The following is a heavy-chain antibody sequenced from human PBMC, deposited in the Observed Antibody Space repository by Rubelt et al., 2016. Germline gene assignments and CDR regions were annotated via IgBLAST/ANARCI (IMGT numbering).Heavy chain of an antibody. V-gene: IGHV3-53*01. CDR3: AREVLFYGMDV. J-gene: IGHJ6*02. CDR1: GFIVSSNY. CDR2: IYSGDIT. Sequence: EVQLVESGGGLIQPGGSLRLSCAASGFIVSSNYMSWVRQAPGKGLEWVSVIYSGDITYYAHSVKGRFTISRDNSKNTLYLQMNSLRAEDTAVYYCAREVLFYGMDVWGQGTTVTVSS.